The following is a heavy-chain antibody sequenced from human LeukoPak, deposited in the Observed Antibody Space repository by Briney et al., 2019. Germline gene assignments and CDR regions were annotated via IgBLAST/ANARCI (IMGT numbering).Heavy chain of an antibody. Sequence: PWASVKVSCKASGYTFTNYDINWVRQAPGQGLEWMGWISAHNGNTNYAQKIQGRVTMTTDTSTSTAYMEMRSLRSDDTAVYYCARLAYGANYIDYWGQGTLATVSS. D-gene: IGHD4-17*01. CDR1: GYTFTNYD. CDR2: ISAHNGNT. V-gene: IGHV1-18*01. J-gene: IGHJ4*02. CDR3: ARLAYGANYIDY.